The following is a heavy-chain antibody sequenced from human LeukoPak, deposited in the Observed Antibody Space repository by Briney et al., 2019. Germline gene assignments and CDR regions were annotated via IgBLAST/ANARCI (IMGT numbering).Heavy chain of an antibody. CDR1: GFAFSSYA. CDR3: AKTYYDFWSGYSHDDY. V-gene: IGHV3-23*01. J-gene: IGHJ4*02. Sequence: GGSLRLSCAASGFAFSSYAMSWVRQAPGKGLEWVSTISNSDDSTYYADSVKGRFTISRDNSENTLYLQMNSLRAEDTAVYYCAKTYYDFWSGYSHDDYWGQGTLVTVSS. D-gene: IGHD3-3*01. CDR2: ISNSDDST.